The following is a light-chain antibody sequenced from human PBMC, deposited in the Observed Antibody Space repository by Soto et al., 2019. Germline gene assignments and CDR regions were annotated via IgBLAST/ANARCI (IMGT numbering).Light chain of an antibody. CDR2: EFS. CDR1: SSDVGGYNY. V-gene: IGLV2-14*01. J-gene: IGLJ3*02. CDR3: SSYTSTTTLWV. Sequence: QSALTQPASVSGSPGQSITISCTGTSSDVGGYNYVSWYQQHPGKAPKLMIYEFSNRPSGVSNRFSGSKSGNTASLTISGLQAEDEADYYCSSYTSTTTLWVFGVGTKLTVL.